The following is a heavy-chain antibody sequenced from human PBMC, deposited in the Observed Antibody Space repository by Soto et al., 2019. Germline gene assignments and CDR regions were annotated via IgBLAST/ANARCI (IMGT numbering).Heavy chain of an antibody. Sequence: GGSLRLSCTVSGFAFNNYGINWVRQAPGKGLEWVPSISKSDYTYYSDSVKGRFTISRDNAKNSVSLQMNTLRVEDTAVYYCAREDSIIIPAVSDFWGQGTLVTVSS. CDR1: GFAFNNYG. D-gene: IGHD2-2*01. J-gene: IGHJ4*02. CDR2: ISKSDYT. CDR3: AREDSIIIPAVSDF. V-gene: IGHV3-21*01.